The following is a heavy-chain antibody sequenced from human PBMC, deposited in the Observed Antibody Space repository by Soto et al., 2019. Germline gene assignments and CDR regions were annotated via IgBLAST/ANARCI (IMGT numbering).Heavy chain of an antibody. Sequence: PGGSLRLSCAASGFTFSSYAMSWVRQAPGKGLEWVSAISGSGGSTYYADSVKGRFTISRDNSKNTLYLQMNSLRAEDTAVYYCAKDLVVVQAANIYYYYYYGMDVWGKVTKGTVSS. D-gene: IGHD2-2*01. V-gene: IGHV3-23*01. CDR3: AKDLVVVQAANIYYYYYYGMDV. J-gene: IGHJ6*04. CDR2: ISGSGGST. CDR1: GFTFSSYA.